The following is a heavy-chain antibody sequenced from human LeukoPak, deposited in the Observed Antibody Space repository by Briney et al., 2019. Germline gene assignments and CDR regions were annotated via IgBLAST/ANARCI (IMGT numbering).Heavy chain of an antibody. CDR1: GFTFSSYS. CDR2: ISSSSSYI. Sequence: GGSLRLSCAASGFTFSSYSMNWVRQAPGKGLEWGSSISSSSSYIYYADSVKGRFTISRDNAKNSLYLQMNSLRAEDTAVYYCARDRLGYCSSTSCYGWGQGTLVTVSS. V-gene: IGHV3-21*01. CDR3: ARDRLGYCSSTSCYG. D-gene: IGHD2-2*01. J-gene: IGHJ4*02.